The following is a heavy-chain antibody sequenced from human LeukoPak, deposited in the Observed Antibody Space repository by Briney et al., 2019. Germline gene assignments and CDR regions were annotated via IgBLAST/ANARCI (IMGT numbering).Heavy chain of an antibody. CDR1: GFTFSSYA. CDR3: ARGRVWVDY. Sequence: GSLRLSCAASGFTFSSYAMSWIRQPPGKGLEWIGEINHSGSTNYNPSLKSRVTISVDTSKNQFSLKLSSVTAADTAVYYCARGRVWVDYWGQGTLVTVSS. CDR2: INHSGST. V-gene: IGHV4-34*01. D-gene: IGHD6-13*01. J-gene: IGHJ4*02.